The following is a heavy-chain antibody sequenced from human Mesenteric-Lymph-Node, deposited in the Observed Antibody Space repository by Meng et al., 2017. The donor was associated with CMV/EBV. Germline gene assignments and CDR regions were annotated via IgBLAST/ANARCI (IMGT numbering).Heavy chain of an antibody. V-gene: IGHV3-21*06. D-gene: IGHD3-16*01. CDR2: ISRSSIYI. J-gene: IGHJ6*02. Sequence: GESLRISCAASGFRFSSYSMNWVRQAPGKGLEWVSSISRSSIYIYYAESVKGRFTISRDNAKNSLFLQMNSLRAEDTAVYYCARELAYNYQYIYYGLDVWGQGTTVTVSS. CDR3: ARELAYNYQYIYYGLDV. CDR1: GFRFSSYS.